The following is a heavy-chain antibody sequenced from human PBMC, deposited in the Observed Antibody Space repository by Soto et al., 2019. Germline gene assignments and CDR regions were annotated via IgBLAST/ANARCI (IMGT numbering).Heavy chain of an antibody. CDR1: GFTFDDYA. V-gene: IGHV3-9*01. D-gene: IGHD3-3*01. CDR3: AKQIFGVVREYYFDY. Sequence: GGSLRLSCAASGFTFDDYAMHWVRQAPGEGLEWVSGISWNSGSIGYADSVKGRFTISRDNAKNSLHLQMNSLRAEDTALYYCAKQIFGVVREYYFDYWGQGTLVTVSS. CDR2: ISWNSGSI. J-gene: IGHJ4*02.